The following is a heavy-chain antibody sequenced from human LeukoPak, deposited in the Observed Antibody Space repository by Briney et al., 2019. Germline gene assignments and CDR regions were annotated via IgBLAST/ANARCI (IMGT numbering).Heavy chain of an antibody. Sequence: PGGSLRLSSAFSGFTINDYGVNWVRRAPGKGLEWLSHTSVNGAVTTYADSVKGRFTISSDTAKNSLYLQLNSLTVGDTAMYYCARDRDGDEDFDYWGRGTLVTVSS. J-gene: IGHJ4*02. CDR1: GFTINDYG. D-gene: IGHD4-17*01. CDR2: TSVNGAVT. V-gene: IGHV3-48*01. CDR3: ARDRDGDEDFDY.